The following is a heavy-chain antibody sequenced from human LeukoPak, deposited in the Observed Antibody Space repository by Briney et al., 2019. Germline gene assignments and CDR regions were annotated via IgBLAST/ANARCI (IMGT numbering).Heavy chain of an antibody. CDR1: GFTFSSYA. CDR2: ISSSGGTT. CDR3: AKTSPGYTYGLLDY. V-gene: IGHV3-23*01. J-gene: IGHJ4*02. Sequence: GGSLRLSCAASGFTFSSYAMSWVRQAPGKGLEWVSTISSSGGTTYYADSVKGRFTISRDASKNTLYLQMNSLRVEDTAVYYCAKTSPGYTYGLLDYWGQGTLVTVSS. D-gene: IGHD5-18*01.